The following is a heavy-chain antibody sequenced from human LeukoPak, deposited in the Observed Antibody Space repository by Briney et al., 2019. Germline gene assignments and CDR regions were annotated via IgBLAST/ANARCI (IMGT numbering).Heavy chain of an antibody. V-gene: IGHV3-30*02. Sequence: GGSLRLSCAASGFTFSSYGMHWVRQAPGKGLEWVAFIRYDGSNKYYADSVKGRFTISRDNSKNTLYLQMNSLRAEDTAVYYCARGYGDFRVEGRYFHSWGQGTLVIVSS. D-gene: IGHD4-17*01. J-gene: IGHJ4*02. CDR3: ARGYGDFRVEGRYFHS. CDR1: GFTFSSYG. CDR2: IRYDGSNK.